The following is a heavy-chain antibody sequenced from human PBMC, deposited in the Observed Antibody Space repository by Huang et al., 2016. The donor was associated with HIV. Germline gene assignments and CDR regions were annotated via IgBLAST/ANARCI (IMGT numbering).Heavy chain of an antibody. J-gene: IGHJ4*02. CDR3: AKDGRGSGTYYDYFEY. CDR1: GFTFNKFD. Sequence: QVQLVESGGGVVQPGRSLRLSCAAFGFTFNKFDMHWVRQAPGKGLEWVAIISYDGSSKYHAESVKGRFTISRDNSKNTVYLQMNSLRVEDTAVYYWAKDGRGSGTYYDYFEYWGQGTLVTVSS. CDR2: ISYDGSSK. V-gene: IGHV3-30*18. D-gene: IGHD1-26*01.